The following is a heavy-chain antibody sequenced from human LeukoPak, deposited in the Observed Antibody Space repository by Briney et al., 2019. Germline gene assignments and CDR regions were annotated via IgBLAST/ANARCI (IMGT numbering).Heavy chain of an antibody. J-gene: IGHJ4*02. CDR1: GGSISSYY. CDR2: IYYSGST. CDR3: ARLRHGDYFDY. D-gene: IGHD2-8*01. V-gene: IGHV4-59*01. Sequence: SETLSLTCTVSGGSISSYYWSWIRQPPGKGLEWIGYIYYSGSTNYNPSLKSRVTISVDTSKNQFSLKLSSVTAADTAVYYCARLRHGDYFDYWGRGTLVTVSS.